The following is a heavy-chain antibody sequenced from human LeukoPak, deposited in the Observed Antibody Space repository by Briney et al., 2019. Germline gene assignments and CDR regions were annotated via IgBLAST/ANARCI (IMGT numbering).Heavy chain of an antibody. J-gene: IGHJ4*02. Sequence: SCKAFGYTFTSNYMHWVRQAPGKGLEWVAVISYDGSNKYYADSVKGRFTISRDNSKNTLHLQMSSLRGGDTAVYYCARPSYSSGWSFFDYWGQGTLVTVSS. CDR3: ARPSYSSGWSFFDY. D-gene: IGHD6-19*01. CDR2: ISYDGSNK. CDR1: GYTFTSNY. V-gene: IGHV3-30*04.